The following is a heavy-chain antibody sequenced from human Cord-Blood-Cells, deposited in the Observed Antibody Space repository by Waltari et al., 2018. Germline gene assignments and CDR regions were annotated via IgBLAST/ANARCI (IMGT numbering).Heavy chain of an antibody. D-gene: IGHD6-6*01. Sequence: EVPPVPSGSEVNNSAASLYISCTGSRYRFHTYWIGCVRPMPGKGLEWMGIIYPGDSDTRYSPSFQGQVTISADKSISTAYLQWSSLKASDTAMYYCARSQSSIAARDAFDIWGQGTMVTVSS. CDR3: ARSQSSIAARDAFDI. J-gene: IGHJ3*02. V-gene: IGHV5-51*01. CDR2: IYPGDSDT. CDR1: RYRFHTYW.